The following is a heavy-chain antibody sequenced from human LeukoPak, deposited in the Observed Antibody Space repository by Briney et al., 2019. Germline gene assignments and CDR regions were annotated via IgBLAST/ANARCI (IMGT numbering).Heavy chain of an antibody. D-gene: IGHD3-9*01. CDR2: IYYSGST. Sequence: SETLSLICTVSGGSTSSSSYYWGWIRQPPGKGLEWIGSIYYSGSTYYNPSLKSRVTISVDTSKNQFSLNLSSVTAADTAVYYCATLTGYYSYFDYWGLGTLVTVSS. CDR3: ATLTGYYSYFDY. J-gene: IGHJ4*02. CDR1: GGSTSSSSYY. V-gene: IGHV4-39*01.